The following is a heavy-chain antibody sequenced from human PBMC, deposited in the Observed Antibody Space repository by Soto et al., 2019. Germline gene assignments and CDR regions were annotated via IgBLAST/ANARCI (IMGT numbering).Heavy chain of an antibody. CDR3: AKGRGGSGSLTPRVDF. CDR2: ISVGGDTT. J-gene: IGHJ4*02. CDR1: GFTFNNYA. Sequence: EVQLLESGGGLVQPGGSLRLSCAASGFTFNNYAMTWVRQAPGKGLEWVSAISVGGDTTSYAAPVKGRFTVSRDGSKNTLYLQMSSLRAEDTALYCCAKGRGGSGSLTPRVDFWGQGTLVTVSS. D-gene: IGHD3-10*01. V-gene: IGHV3-23*01.